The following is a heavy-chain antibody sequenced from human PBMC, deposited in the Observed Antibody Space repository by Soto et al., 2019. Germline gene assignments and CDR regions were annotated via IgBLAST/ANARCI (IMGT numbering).Heavy chain of an antibody. CDR2: INHSGST. CDR1: GGSFSGYY. Sequence: QVQLQQWGAGLLKPSETLSLTCAVYGGSFSGYYWSWIRQPPGKGLEWIGEINHSGSTNYNPSLKSRVTISVDTSKNQFSLKLSSVTAADTAVYYCARGKRGYGSGSYYHNWFDPWGQGTLVTVSS. J-gene: IGHJ5*02. V-gene: IGHV4-34*01. CDR3: ARGKRGYGSGSYYHNWFDP. D-gene: IGHD3-10*01.